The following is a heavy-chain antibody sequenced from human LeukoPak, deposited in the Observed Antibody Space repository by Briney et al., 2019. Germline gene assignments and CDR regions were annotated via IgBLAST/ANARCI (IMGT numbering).Heavy chain of an antibody. CDR3: ARGFDYYDSSGYHPPDV. D-gene: IGHD3-22*01. V-gene: IGHV1-69*04. J-gene: IGHJ6*02. Sequence: SVKVSCKASGGTFSSYAISWVRQAPGQGLEWMGRIIPILGIANYAQKFQGRVTITADKSTSTVYMELSSLRSEDTAVYYCARGFDYYDSSGYHPPDVWGQGTTVTVSS. CDR1: GGTFSSYA. CDR2: IIPILGIA.